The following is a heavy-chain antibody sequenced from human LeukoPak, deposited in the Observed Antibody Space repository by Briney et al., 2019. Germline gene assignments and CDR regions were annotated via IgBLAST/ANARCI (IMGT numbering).Heavy chain of an antibody. CDR2: IYTSGST. J-gene: IGHJ5*02. D-gene: IGHD3-3*01. CDR1: GGSISSYY. Sequence: SETLSLTCTVSGGSISSYYWSWIRQPAGKGLEWIGRIYTSGSTKYNPSLKSRVTMSVDTSKNQFSLKLSSVTAADTAVYYCARNIGDYDFWSGYEIQWFDPWGQGTLVTVSS. CDR3: ARNIGDYDFWSGYEIQWFDP. V-gene: IGHV4-4*07.